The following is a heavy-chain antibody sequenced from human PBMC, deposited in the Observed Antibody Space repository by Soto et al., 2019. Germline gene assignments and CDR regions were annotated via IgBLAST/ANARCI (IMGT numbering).Heavy chain of an antibody. CDR3: ARPYDFWSGYHAFEI. Sequence: LRLSCAASGFTFSDYYMIWIRQAPGKGLEWVSYIGSSDNIIYYADSVKGRFTISRDNAKNSLYLQMNSLRAEDTAVYYCARPYDFWSGYHAFEIWGQGTMVT. CDR1: GFTFSDYY. D-gene: IGHD3-3*01. J-gene: IGHJ3*02. V-gene: IGHV3-11*04. CDR2: IGSSDNII.